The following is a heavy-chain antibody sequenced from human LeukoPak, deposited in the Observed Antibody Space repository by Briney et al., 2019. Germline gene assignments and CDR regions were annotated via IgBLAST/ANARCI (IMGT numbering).Heavy chain of an antibody. CDR1: GSSISSSSYY. Sequence: PETLSLTCTVSGSSISSSSYYWGWLRQPPGKGLEWIGSIYYSGSPYYNPSLKSRVTISVDTSKNQFSLKLSSVTAADMAVYYCAKRTYYYDSSGYYFDYWGQGTLVTVSS. D-gene: IGHD3-22*01. CDR3: AKRTYYYDSSGYYFDY. V-gene: IGHV4-39*01. CDR2: IYYSGSP. J-gene: IGHJ4*02.